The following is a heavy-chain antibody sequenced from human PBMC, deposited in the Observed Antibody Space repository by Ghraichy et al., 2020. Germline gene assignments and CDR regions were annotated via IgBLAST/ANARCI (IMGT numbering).Heavy chain of an antibody. Sequence: SETLSLTCAVYGGSFSGYYWSWIRQPPGKGLEWIGEINHSGSTNYNPSLKSRVTISVDTSKNQFSLKLSSVTAADTAVYYCARAHQQQLPRRNYYYYMDVWGKGTTVTVSS. D-gene: IGHD6-13*01. J-gene: IGHJ6*03. CDR3: ARAHQQQLPRRNYYYYMDV. V-gene: IGHV4-34*01. CDR1: GGSFSGYY. CDR2: INHSGST.